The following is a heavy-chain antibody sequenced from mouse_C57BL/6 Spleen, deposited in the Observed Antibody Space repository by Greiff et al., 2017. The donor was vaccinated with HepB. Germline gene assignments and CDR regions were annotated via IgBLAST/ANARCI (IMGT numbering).Heavy chain of an antibody. D-gene: IGHD1-1*01. CDR1: GFSLTSYG. J-gene: IGHJ4*01. Sequence: QVQLKESGPGLVAPSQSLSITCTVSGFSLTSYGVDWVRQSPGKGLEWLGVIWGVGSTNYNSDLKSRLSISKDNSKSQVFLKMNSLQTDDTAMYYCARGYYGSSFYAMDYWGQGTSVTVSS. CDR3: ARGYYGSSFYAMDY. CDR2: IWGVGST. V-gene: IGHV2-6*01.